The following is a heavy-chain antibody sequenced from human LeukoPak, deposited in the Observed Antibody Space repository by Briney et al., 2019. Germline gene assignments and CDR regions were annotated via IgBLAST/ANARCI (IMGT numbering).Heavy chain of an antibody. CDR3: ARVGDSGSYLWRPNDAFDI. J-gene: IGHJ3*02. Sequence: ASVKVSCKASGYTFTSYGISWVRQAPGQGLEWMGWISAYNGNTNYAQKLQGRVTTTTDTSTSTAYMELRSLRSDDTAVYYCARVGDSGSYLWRPNDAFDIWGQGTMVTVSS. D-gene: IGHD1-26*01. CDR1: GYTFTSYG. CDR2: ISAYNGNT. V-gene: IGHV1-18*01.